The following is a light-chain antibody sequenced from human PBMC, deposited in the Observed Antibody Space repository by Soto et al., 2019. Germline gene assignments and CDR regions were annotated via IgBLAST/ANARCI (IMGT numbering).Light chain of an antibody. CDR2: GAS. CDR1: QGITTN. Sequence: EKVLTQSPVTLSVSLGERATLSCRASQGITTNLAWYQQKPGQAPMLLIFGASNRTTGIPARFSGIGSGSDFSLTTNSLHSEDSAIYYGQQYNDWPRLSFGGGNKVEI. J-gene: IGKJ4*01. V-gene: IGKV3-15*01. CDR3: QQYNDWPRLS.